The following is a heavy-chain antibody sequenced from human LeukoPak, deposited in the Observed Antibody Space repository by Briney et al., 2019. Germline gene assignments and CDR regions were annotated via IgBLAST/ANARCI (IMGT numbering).Heavy chain of an antibody. Sequence: SETLSLTCTVSGGSISSYYWSWIRQPPGKGLEWIGYIYYSGSTNYNPSLKSRVTISVDTSKNQFSLKLSSVTAADTAVYYCARDPTSGWFDPWGQATLVTVSS. CDR3: ARDPTSGWFDP. V-gene: IGHV4-59*01. CDR1: GGSISSYY. CDR2: IYYSGST. J-gene: IGHJ5*02. D-gene: IGHD3-16*01.